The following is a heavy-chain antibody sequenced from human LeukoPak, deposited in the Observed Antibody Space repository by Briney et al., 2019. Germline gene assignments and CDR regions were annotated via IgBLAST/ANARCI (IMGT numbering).Heavy chain of an antibody. CDR3: ARENWAPYD. V-gene: IGHV3-7*01. CDR2: IKQDGSER. Sequence: GGSLRLSCAASGFIFTKYWMTWVRQAPGKGLEWVANIKQDGSERNYVDTVKGRFIISRDNAKNLLYLQMNSLRAEDTAVYYCARENWAPYDWGQGTPVTVSS. CDR1: GFIFTKYW. D-gene: IGHD3-3*01. J-gene: IGHJ4*02.